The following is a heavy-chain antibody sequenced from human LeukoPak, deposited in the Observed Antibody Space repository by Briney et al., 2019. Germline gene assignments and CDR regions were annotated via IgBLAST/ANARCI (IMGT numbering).Heavy chain of an antibody. CDR3: AKGLGYYSDY. CDR1: EFTFSNYG. CDR2: ISGSGDYT. Sequence: GGSLRLSCAASEFTFSNYGMSWVRQAPGKGLEWVSAISGSGDYTYYADSVKGRFTISRDNSKNTLFLQMHSLRPEDTALYYCAKGLGYYSDYWGQGTLVTVSS. D-gene: IGHD1-26*01. V-gene: IGHV3-23*01. J-gene: IGHJ4*02.